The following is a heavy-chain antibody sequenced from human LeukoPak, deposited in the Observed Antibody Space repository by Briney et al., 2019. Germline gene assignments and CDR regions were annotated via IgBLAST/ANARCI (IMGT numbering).Heavy chain of an antibody. CDR3: ARQGTSGSYYSYYYYYMDV. J-gene: IGHJ6*03. CDR2: IYYSGST. D-gene: IGHD1-26*01. CDR1: GGSISSYY. V-gene: IGHV4-59*01. Sequence: PSETLSLTCTVSGGSISSYYWSWIRQPPGKGLEWIGYIYYSGSTNYNPSLKSRVTISVDTSKNQFSLKLSSVTAADTAVYYCARQGTSGSYYSYYYYYMDVWGKGTTVTISS.